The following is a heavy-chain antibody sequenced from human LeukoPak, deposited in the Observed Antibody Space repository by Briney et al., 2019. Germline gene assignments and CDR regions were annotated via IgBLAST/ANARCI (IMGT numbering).Heavy chain of an antibody. D-gene: IGHD3-10*02. V-gene: IGHV4-39*01. Sequence: SETLSLTCTVSGGSISSSSYYWGWIRQPPGKGLEWIGSIYYSGSTYYNPSLKSRVTISVDTSKNQFSLKLSSVTAADTAVYYCARPLSIVRGVIGWFDPWGQGTLVTVSS. CDR2: IYYSGST. J-gene: IGHJ5*02. CDR3: ARPLSIVRGVIGWFDP. CDR1: GGSISSSSYY.